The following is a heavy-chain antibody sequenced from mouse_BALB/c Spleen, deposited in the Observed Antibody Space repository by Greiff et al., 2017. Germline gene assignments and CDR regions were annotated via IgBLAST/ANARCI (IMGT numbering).Heavy chain of an antibody. CDR1: GYSITSCYS. V-gene: IGHV3-1*02. Sequence: EVKLQESGPDLVKPSQSLSLTCTVTGYSITSCYSWHWIRQFPGNKLEWMGYIHYSGSTNYNPSLNSQISITRDTSKNQFFLPLNSVTTEDTATYYCAREGAYWGQGTTLTVSS. J-gene: IGHJ2*01. CDR3: AREGAY. CDR2: IHYSGST.